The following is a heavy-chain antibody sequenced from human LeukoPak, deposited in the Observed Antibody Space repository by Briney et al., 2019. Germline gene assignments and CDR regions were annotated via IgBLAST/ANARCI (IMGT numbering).Heavy chain of an antibody. Sequence: SETLSLTCTVSGGSISSGGYYWSWIRQPPGKGLEWIGYIYHSGSTYYNPSLKSRVTISVDTSKNQFSLKLSSVTAADTAVYYCAGRLTAYSSGYYLDAFDIWGQGTMVTVSS. D-gene: IGHD3-22*01. J-gene: IGHJ3*02. CDR1: GGSISSGGYY. V-gene: IGHV4-30-2*01. CDR3: AGRLTAYSSGYYLDAFDI. CDR2: IYHSGST.